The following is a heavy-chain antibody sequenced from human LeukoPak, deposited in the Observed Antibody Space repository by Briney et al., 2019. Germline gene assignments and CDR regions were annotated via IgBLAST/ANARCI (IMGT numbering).Heavy chain of an antibody. CDR2: IRHDGSHH. V-gene: IGHV3-30*02. J-gene: IGHJ3*01. Sequence: PGGSLRLSCTASGFNLGIYGMHWVRQAPGKGLEWVAFIRHDGSHHYHGDSVKGRFTISRDNSKSTLYLEMTSLRPEDTAVYYCAKVRLLGALDDAFDVWGQGTMVTV. CDR3: AKVRLLGALDDAFDV. D-gene: IGHD3-16*01. CDR1: GFNLGIYG.